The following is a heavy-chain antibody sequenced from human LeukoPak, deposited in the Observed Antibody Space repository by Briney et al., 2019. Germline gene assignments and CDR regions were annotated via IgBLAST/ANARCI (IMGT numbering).Heavy chain of an antibody. D-gene: IGHD3-10*01. CDR3: AKDVNYYARIGNGAFDI. V-gene: IGHV3-9*01. J-gene: IGHJ3*02. CDR1: GFSLINYW. CDR2: ISWNSGSI. Sequence: SLRLSCAASGFSLINYWMHWVRQAPGKGLEWVSGISWNSGSIGYADSVKGRFTISRDNAKNSLYLQMNSLRAEDTALYYCAKDVNYYARIGNGAFDIWGQGTMVTVSS.